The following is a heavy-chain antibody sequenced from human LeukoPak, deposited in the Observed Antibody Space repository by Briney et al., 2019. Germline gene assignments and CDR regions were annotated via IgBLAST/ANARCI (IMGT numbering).Heavy chain of an antibody. CDR1: GYSISSGYY. J-gene: IGHJ5*02. D-gene: IGHD6-19*01. CDR2: IYHSGST. V-gene: IGHV4-38-2*02. Sequence: SETLSLTCTVSGYSISSGYYWGWIRQPPGKGLEWIGSIYHSGSTYYNPSLKSRVTISVDTSKNQFSLKLSSVTAADTAVYYCARHSTSVAAYGNWFDPWGQGTLVTVSS. CDR3: ARHSTSVAAYGNWFDP.